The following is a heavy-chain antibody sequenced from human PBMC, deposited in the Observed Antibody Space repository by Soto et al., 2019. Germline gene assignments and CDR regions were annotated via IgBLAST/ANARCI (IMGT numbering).Heavy chain of an antibody. CDR1: GYTFTNYW. V-gene: IGHV5-51*01. Sequence: GESLKISCKGSGYTFTNYWIVWVRQVPGKGLEWLGIINPADSHTRYSPSFQGQVTVSVDKSIKTAYLQRSSLRASDSAMYYCARPDVETGEPKDEDNHALAVWGHGTTVTVSS. CDR2: INPADSHT. J-gene: IGHJ6*02. D-gene: IGHD5-18*01. CDR3: ARPDVETGEPKDEDNHALAV.